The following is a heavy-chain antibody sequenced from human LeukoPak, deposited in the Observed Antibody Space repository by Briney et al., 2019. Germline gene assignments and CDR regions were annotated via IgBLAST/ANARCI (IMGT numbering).Heavy chain of an antibody. D-gene: IGHD2-2*01. CDR2: ISYDGSNK. CDR1: GFTFSSHG. CDR3: AKGSRIVVVPAEGY. V-gene: IGHV3-30*18. Sequence: GGSLRLSCAASGFTFSSHGMHWVRQAPGKGLEWVAVISYDGSNKYYADSVKGRFTISRDNSKNTLYLQMNSLRAEDTAVYYCAKGSRIVVVPAEGYWGQGTLVTVSS. J-gene: IGHJ4*02.